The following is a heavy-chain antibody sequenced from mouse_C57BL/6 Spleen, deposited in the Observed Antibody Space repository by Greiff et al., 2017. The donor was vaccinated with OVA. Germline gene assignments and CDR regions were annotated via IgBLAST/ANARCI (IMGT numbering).Heavy chain of an antibody. J-gene: IGHJ4*01. CDR1: GFSLTSYG. Sequence: QVQLQQSGPGLVQPSQSLSITCTVSGFSLTSYGVHWVRQSPGKGLEWLGVIWSGGSTDYNAAFISRLSISKDNSKSQVFFKMNSLQADDTAIYYCASTGDYGSSYHYYAMDYWGQGTSVTVSS. D-gene: IGHD1-1*01. V-gene: IGHV2-2*01. CDR3: ASTGDYGSSYHYYAMDY. CDR2: IWSGGST.